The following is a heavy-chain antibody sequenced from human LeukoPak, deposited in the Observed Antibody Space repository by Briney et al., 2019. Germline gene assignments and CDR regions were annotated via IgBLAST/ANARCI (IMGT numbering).Heavy chain of an antibody. J-gene: IGHJ4*02. D-gene: IGHD3-22*01. CDR2: ISYDGSNK. CDR3: ARDPNYYDSSGFTDY. Sequence: GGSLRLSCAASGFTFSSYAMHWVRQAPGKGLEWVAVISYDGSNKYYADSVKGRFTISRDNSKNTLYLQMNSLRAEDTAVYYCARDPNYYDSSGFTDYWGQGTLVTVSS. V-gene: IGHV3-30*01. CDR1: GFTFSSYA.